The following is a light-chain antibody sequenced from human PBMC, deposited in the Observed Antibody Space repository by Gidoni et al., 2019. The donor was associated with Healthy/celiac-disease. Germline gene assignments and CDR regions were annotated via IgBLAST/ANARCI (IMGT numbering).Light chain of an antibody. CDR3: QQRGRWPLT. CDR2: GAS. CDR1: QSLGTS. J-gene: IGKJ4*01. V-gene: IGKV3-11*01. Sequence: EIVLTQSPATLSLSPGARATLSCRASQSLGTSLVWYQHKPGQAPRLLIYGASTRSTGVPARFSGAGSGTDFTLTIASLEPEDFAIYYCQQRGRWPLTFGGGTRVEI.